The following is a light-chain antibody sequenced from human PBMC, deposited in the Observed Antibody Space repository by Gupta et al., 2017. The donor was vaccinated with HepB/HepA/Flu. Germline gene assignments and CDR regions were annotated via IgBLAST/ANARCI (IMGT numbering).Light chain of an antibody. V-gene: IGKV1-8*01. J-gene: IGKJ1*01. CDR3: QQYYSYPT. Sequence: IRMTQSPSSFSASTGDRVTITCRASQGISSYLAWYQQKPGKAPKLLIYAASTLQSGVPSRFSGSGSGTDFTLTISCLQSEDFATYYCQQYYSYPTFGQGTKVEIK. CDR1: QGISSY. CDR2: AAS.